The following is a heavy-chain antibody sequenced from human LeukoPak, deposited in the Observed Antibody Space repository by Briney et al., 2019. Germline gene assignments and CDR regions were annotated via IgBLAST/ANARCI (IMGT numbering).Heavy chain of an antibody. CDR2: IHHSGNT. J-gene: IGHJ4*02. Sequence: SETLTLTCAVSGYSITSGYYWGWIRQSPGKELEWIGSIHHSGNTYYNPSLKSRVTISVDTSKNQFFLKLSSVTAADTAMYYCARAMSYSQHFFDYWGPGTLVTVSS. D-gene: IGHD2-15*01. CDR1: GYSITSGYY. V-gene: IGHV4-38-2*01. CDR3: ARAMSYSQHFFDY.